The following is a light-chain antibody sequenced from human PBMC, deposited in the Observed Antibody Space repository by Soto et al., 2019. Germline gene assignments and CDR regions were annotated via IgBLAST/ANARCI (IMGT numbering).Light chain of an antibody. CDR1: QNVGSN. Sequence: DIVMTQSPATLSVAPGERVTFSCRASQNVGSNLVWYQQKAGQAPRPLIFDASTRAAGIPARFSGSGSGTEFTLTISRLEPEDFAVYYCQQYDKWFSISFGQGTRLEIK. CDR3: QQYDKWFSIS. V-gene: IGKV3-15*01. J-gene: IGKJ5*01. CDR2: DAS.